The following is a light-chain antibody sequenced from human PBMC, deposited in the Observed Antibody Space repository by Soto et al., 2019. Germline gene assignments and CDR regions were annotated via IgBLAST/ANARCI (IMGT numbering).Light chain of an antibody. CDR1: HSVVCSDGNTY. CDR2: KXS. V-gene: IGKV2-30*01. J-gene: IGKJ5*01. Sequence: DFVMTQSPLSLPVTVGQPASISXRSTHSVVCSDGNTYLNWSQQRPGXSPRXXXVKXSDRESGCPDRLSGSGSGTDFALKSSRVDAEEFGVYYCMQGTHGPRTFGQGTRLEIK. CDR3: MQGTHGPRT.